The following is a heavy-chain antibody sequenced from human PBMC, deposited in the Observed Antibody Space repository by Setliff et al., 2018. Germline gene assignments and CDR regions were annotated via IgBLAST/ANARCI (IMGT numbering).Heavy chain of an antibody. V-gene: IGHV4-39*07. CDR3: ARDASSSDGRNAFDI. CDR1: GGSISDNGYF. Sequence: TSETLSLTCTVPGGSISDNGYFWGWVRQPPGKGLEWIGNIYFGGNTYFNPSFKSRVTMSIDTSNSQFSLKLSSVTAADTAIYSCARDASSSDGRNAFDIWGQGTMVTVSS. CDR2: IYFGGNT. J-gene: IGHJ3*02. D-gene: IGHD1-26*01.